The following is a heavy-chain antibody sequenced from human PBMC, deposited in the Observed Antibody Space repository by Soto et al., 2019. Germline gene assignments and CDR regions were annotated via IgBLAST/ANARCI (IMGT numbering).Heavy chain of an antibody. Sequence: QVQLVESGGGVVQPGRSLRLSCVASGFTFSNYVIHWVRQAPGKGLEWVVVTSYDGSNSYFADSVKGRFTISRDNSKNRLFLQMNSLRPEDTAVYFCARGRSTLNSFDPWGQGTLVTVSS. CDR2: TSYDGSNS. CDR3: ARGRSTLNSFDP. CDR1: GFTFSNYV. D-gene: IGHD2-2*01. J-gene: IGHJ5*02. V-gene: IGHV3-30-3*01.